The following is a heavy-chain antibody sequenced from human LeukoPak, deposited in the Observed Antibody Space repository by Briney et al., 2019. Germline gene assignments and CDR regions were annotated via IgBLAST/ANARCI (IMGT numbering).Heavy chain of an antibody. J-gene: IGHJ4*02. CDR2: IRSKVYGGTP. CDR1: GFTFGDYA. Sequence: PPGGSLRLSCTASGFTFGDYAMTWVRQAPGKGLEWVGFIRSKVYGGTPEYAASVKGRFTISRDDSKGIAYLQMNSLKTEDTAVYYCTRDQTPYYWGQGTLVTVSS. V-gene: IGHV3-49*04. CDR3: TRDQTPYY.